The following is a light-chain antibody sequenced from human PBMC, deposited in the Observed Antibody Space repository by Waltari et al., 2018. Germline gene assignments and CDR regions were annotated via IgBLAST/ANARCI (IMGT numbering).Light chain of an antibody. CDR1: SSDVWLDDL. V-gene: IGLV2-23*02. CDR2: EVS. J-gene: IGLJ2*01. CDR3: YSYAVAPRV. Sequence: QSALTQPVSVSGSPGQSITIPCSGTSSDVWLDDLVSWYQQHPGKAPKLMIYEVSKRPSGISDRFSGSKSGNTASLTISGLQAEDEADYYCYSYAVAPRVFGGGTKVTVL.